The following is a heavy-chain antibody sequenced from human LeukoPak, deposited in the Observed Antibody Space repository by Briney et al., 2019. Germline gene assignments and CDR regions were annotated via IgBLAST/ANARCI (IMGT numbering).Heavy chain of an antibody. D-gene: IGHD6-13*01. CDR3: ARIRYSSSWYAVRAFDI. Sequence: PLETLSLTCAVYGGSFSGYYWSWIRQPPGKGLEWIGEINHSGSTNYNPSLKSRVTVSVDTCKKQFSLKLSCVTAGDTAVYYCARIRYSSSWYAVRAFDIWGQGTMVTVSS. CDR2: INHSGST. J-gene: IGHJ3*02. CDR1: GGSFSGYY. V-gene: IGHV4-34*01.